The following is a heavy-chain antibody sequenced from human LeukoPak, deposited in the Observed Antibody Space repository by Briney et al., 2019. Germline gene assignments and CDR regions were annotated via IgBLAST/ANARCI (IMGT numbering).Heavy chain of an antibody. D-gene: IGHD5-18*01. Sequence: GGSLRLSCAASGFTFSSYGMHWVRQAPGKGLEWVAVISYDGSNKYYADSVKGRFTISRDNSKNTLYLQMNSLRAEDTAVYYCAKGGWGYSYGSNLIDYWGQGTLVTVSS. J-gene: IGHJ4*02. CDR3: AKGGWGYSYGSNLIDY. CDR1: GFTFSSYG. CDR2: ISYDGSNK. V-gene: IGHV3-30*18.